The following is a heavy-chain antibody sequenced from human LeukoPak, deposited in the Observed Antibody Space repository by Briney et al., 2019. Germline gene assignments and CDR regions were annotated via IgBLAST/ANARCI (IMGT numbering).Heavy chain of an antibody. J-gene: IGHJ6*03. CDR2: IYADGRT. V-gene: IGHV3-53*01. CDR1: GFTVRIRH. D-gene: IGHD1-26*01. CDR3: ARDPSYSGSYDYMDV. Sequence: GGSLRLSCAASGFTVRIRHMSWVRQAPGKGLEWVSIIYADGRTYYADSVKGRFTISRDNSKNTLSLQMNSLRAEDTAVYYCARDPSYSGSYDYMDVWGKGTTVTVSS.